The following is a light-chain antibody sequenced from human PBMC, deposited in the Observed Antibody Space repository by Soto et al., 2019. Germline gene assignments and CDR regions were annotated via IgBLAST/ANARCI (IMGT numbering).Light chain of an antibody. V-gene: IGLV2-8*01. CDR1: SSDVGGYDF. CDR2: EVT. Sequence: QSVLTQPPSASGSPGQSVTISCTGTSSDVGGYDFVSWYQQHPGKAPKLVIYEVTWRPSGVPDRFSGSKSGNTASLTVSGLQAEDEAVYYCSSYAGSTIFGGGTKLTVL. CDR3: SSYAGSTI. J-gene: IGLJ2*01.